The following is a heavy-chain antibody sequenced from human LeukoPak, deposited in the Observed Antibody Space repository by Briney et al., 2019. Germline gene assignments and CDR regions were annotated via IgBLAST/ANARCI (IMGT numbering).Heavy chain of an antibody. Sequence: GASVKVSCKASGYTFTSYGISWVRQAPGQGLEWMGRIIPILGIANYAQKFQGRVTITADKSTSTAYMELSSLRSEDTAVYYCARDLHDYSSTRGFDPWGQGTLVTVSS. V-gene: IGHV1-69*04. D-gene: IGHD6-13*01. CDR1: GYTFTSYG. J-gene: IGHJ5*02. CDR3: ARDLHDYSSTRGFDP. CDR2: IIPILGIA.